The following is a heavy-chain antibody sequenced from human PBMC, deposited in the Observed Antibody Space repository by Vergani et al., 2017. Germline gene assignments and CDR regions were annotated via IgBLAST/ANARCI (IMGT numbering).Heavy chain of an antibody. J-gene: IGHJ6*02. Sequence: EVHLVESGGGVVQPGGTLRLSCAASGFTFDAYAMHWVRQAPGKGLEWVSLISGDGGITYYADSVKGLFTISRDNSKNSLYLQMNSLRSEDTALYYCAKDKGGSIYYYYGMDVWGQGP. V-gene: IGHV3-43*02. CDR3: AKDKGGSIYYYYGMDV. CDR1: GFTFDAYA. D-gene: IGHD1-26*01. CDR2: ISGDGGIT.